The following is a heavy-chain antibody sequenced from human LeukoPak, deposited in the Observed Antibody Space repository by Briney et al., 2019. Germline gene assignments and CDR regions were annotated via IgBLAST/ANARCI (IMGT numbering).Heavy chain of an antibody. Sequence: PSETLSLTCTVSGGSISSSSYCWGWIRQPPGKGLEWIASIYYSGSTYYNPSLKSRVTISVDTSKNQFSLKLSSVTAADTAVYYCAGHLPYSNYCYYWGQGTLVTVSS. V-gene: IGHV4-39*01. CDR3: AGHLPYSNYCYY. J-gene: IGHJ4*02. D-gene: IGHD4-11*01. CDR2: IYYSGST. CDR1: GGSISSSSYC.